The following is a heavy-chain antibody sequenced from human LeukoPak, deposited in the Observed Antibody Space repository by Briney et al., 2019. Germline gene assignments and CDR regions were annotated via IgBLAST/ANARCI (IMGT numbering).Heavy chain of an antibody. CDR1: GFTFSNYW. CDR3: ARSMGGSNDL. J-gene: IGHJ5*02. CDR2: INVEGTRT. Sequence: GGSLRLSCAGSGFTFSNYWVHWVRQAPGKGLVWVSRINVEGTRTDYADSVRGRFTISRDNAKNTLYPQMNSLTAEDTAIYYCARSMGGSNDLWGQGTLVSVSS. V-gene: IGHV3-74*01. D-gene: IGHD4-11*01.